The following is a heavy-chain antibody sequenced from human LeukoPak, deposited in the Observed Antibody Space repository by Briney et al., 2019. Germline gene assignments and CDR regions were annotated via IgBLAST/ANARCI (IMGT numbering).Heavy chain of an antibody. J-gene: IGHJ5*02. CDR3: ARGLYMVRGVITPA. CDR1: GFTFSSYA. CDR2: ISGSGGST. D-gene: IGHD3-10*01. V-gene: IGHV3-23*01. Sequence: GGSLRLSCAASGFTFSSYAMSWVRQAPGKGLEWVSAISGSGGSTYYADSVKGRFTISRDNSKNTLYLQMNSLRAEDTAVYYCARGLYMVRGVITPAWGQGTLVTVSS.